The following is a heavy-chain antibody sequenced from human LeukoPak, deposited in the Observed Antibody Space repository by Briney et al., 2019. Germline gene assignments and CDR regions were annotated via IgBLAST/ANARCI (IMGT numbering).Heavy chain of an antibody. Sequence: SETLSLTCTVSGGSINSGGYFWSWIRQHPGKGLEWIGYIYYSGSTYYNPSLKSRVTISVDTSKNQFSLKLSSVTAADTAVYCCARAPENDSGSFDPWGQGTLVTVSP. J-gene: IGHJ5*02. CDR3: ARAPENDSGSFDP. CDR2: IYYSGST. V-gene: IGHV4-31*03. D-gene: IGHD6-19*01. CDR1: GGSINSGGYF.